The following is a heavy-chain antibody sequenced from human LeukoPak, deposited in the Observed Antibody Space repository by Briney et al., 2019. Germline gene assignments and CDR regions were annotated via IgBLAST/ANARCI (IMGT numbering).Heavy chain of an antibody. CDR1: GFTFSNAW. CDR3: TTEYYDYVWGSYRFDP. V-gene: IGHV3-15*01. Sequence: GGSLRLSCAASGFTFSNAWMSWVRQAPGKGLEWVGRIKSKTDGGTTDYAAPAKGRFTISRDDSKNTMYLQMNSLKTEDTAVYYCTTEYYDYVWGSYRFDPWGQGTLVTVSS. CDR2: IKSKTDGGTT. D-gene: IGHD3-16*02. J-gene: IGHJ5*02.